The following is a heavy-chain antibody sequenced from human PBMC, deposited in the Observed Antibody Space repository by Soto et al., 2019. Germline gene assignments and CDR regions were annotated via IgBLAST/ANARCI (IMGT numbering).Heavy chain of an antibody. CDR2: IGGSGGST. CDR1: GFSFSSFA. Sequence: EVQLLESGGGLVHPGGSLRLSCEASGFSFSSFAMSWVRQAPGKGLEGVSGIGGSGGSTYYADSVKGRFTISRDNSKITLYLQMNSLRVEDTAVYYCARAEDDYGDQDHFDFWGQGTLVTVSS. CDR3: ARAEDDYGDQDHFDF. V-gene: IGHV3-23*01. D-gene: IGHD4-17*01. J-gene: IGHJ4*02.